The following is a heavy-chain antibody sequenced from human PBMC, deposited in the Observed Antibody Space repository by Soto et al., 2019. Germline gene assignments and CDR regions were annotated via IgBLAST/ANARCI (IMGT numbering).Heavy chain of an antibody. CDR1: GFTFSSYA. J-gene: IGHJ4*02. D-gene: IGHD1-1*01. CDR3: AREVGNWNYVDY. Sequence: PGGSLRLSCAASGFTFSSYAMHWVRQAPGKGLEWVAVISYDGSNKYYADSVKGRFTISRDNSKNTLYLQMNSLRAEDTAVYYCAREVGNWNYVDYWGQGTLVTVSS. CDR2: ISYDGSNK. V-gene: IGHV3-30-3*01.